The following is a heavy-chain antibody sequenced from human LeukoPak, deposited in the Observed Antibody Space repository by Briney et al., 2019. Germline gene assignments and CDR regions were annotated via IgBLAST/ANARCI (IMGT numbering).Heavy chain of an antibody. CDR3: ARGLGPSYYDSLTGYYIDH. D-gene: IGHD3-9*01. CDR1: CGSCCVYY. CDR2: INHSGST. J-gene: IGHJ5*02. V-gene: IGHV4-34*01. Sequence: SETPSLTSAMYCGSCCVYYWSGIRHHPAERLQWIVEINHSGSTNYNPSLKSRLTISVDTSRDQFSLKLSSVTAADTAVYYCARGLGPSYYDSLTGYYIDHWGQGTLVTVSS.